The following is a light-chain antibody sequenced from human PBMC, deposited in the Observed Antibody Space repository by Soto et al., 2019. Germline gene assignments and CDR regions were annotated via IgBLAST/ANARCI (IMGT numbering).Light chain of an antibody. CDR2: DAS. Sequence: DIQMTQSPSTLSASVGDRVTITCRVSQSINSWLAWYQQKPGKAPKLLVFDASSLESGVPSRFSGSGSGTEFTLTISNLQPDDFATYYCQQYNSYPYTFGQGTKVDIK. J-gene: IGKJ2*01. CDR3: QQYNSYPYT. CDR1: QSINSW. V-gene: IGKV1-5*01.